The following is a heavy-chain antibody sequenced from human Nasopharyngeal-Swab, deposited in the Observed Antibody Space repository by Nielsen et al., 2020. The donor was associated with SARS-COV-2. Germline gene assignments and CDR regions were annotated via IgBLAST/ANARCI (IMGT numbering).Heavy chain of an antibody. J-gene: IGHJ4*02. CDR1: GFTLSTYD. CDR2: IWSDGVNK. V-gene: IGHV3-33*01. Sequence: SCAASGFTLSTYDMHWVRQAPGKGLEWVAHIWSDGVNKYYVDSVKGRFTISRDNSDNTLYLQMDRLRGEDTAVYYCARETHGSGSYVNFDYWGQGTLVAVSS. D-gene: IGHD3-10*01. CDR3: ARETHGSGSYVNFDY.